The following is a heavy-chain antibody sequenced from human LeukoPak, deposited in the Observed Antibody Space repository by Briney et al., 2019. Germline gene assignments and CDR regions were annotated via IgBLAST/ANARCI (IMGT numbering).Heavy chain of an antibody. CDR2: IYYSGST. CDR3: ARYGGNAYFDY. Sequence: SQTLSLTCPVSGGSISSGDYYWSWIRQPPGKGLEWIGYIYYSGSTYYNPSLKSRVTISVDTSKNQFSLKLSSVTAADTAVYYCARYGGNAYFDYWGQGTLVTVSS. V-gene: IGHV4-30-4*01. J-gene: IGHJ4*02. CDR1: GGSISSGDYY. D-gene: IGHD4-23*01.